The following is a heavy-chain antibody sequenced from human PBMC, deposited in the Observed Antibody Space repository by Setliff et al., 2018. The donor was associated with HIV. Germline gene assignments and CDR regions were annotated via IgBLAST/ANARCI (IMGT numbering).Heavy chain of an antibody. CDR3: AREGDYDSSGYYVT. CDR2: IIPILGVP. Sequence: GASVKVSCKASGGPFTSSSIGWVRQAPGQGLEWMGRIIPILGVPRYAQKFQGRVTITADKSTSTSYMHLSSLRAEDTAVYFCAREGDYDSSGYYVTWGQGSLVTVSS. D-gene: IGHD3-22*01. J-gene: IGHJ4*02. V-gene: IGHV1-69*04. CDR1: GGPFTSSS.